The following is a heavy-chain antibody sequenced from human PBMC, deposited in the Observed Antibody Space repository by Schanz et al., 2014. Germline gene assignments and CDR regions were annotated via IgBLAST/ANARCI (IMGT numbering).Heavy chain of an antibody. J-gene: IGHJ6*02. D-gene: IGHD3-10*01. CDR2: ISSSGTTI. Sequence: QLVGSGGGLIQPGGSLRLSCTASGFAFSSYSMNWVRQAPGKGLEWVSYISSSGTTIYYADSVKGRFTISRDNAKNSLFLQMISLGVEDTAVYYCARLPVGYGAEILDVWGQGTSVTVSS. CDR1: GFAFSSYS. CDR3: ARLPVGYGAEILDV. V-gene: IGHV3-48*01.